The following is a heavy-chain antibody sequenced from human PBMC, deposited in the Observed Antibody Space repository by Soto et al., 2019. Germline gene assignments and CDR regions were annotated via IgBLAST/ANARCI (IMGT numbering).Heavy chain of an antibody. CDR1: GFTFSDSY. CDR3: AREARIAANTHFDY. D-gene: IGHD6-13*01. V-gene: IGHV3-11*05. J-gene: IGHJ4*02. Sequence: QVQLVESGGGLVKPGGSLRLSCAASGFTFSDSYMSWIRQAPGKGLEWLSYISSSSTYIMYTDSVRGRFTISRDNAKNSLYLQMNSLRAEDTAVYYCAREARIAANTHFDYWGLGTLVTVSS. CDR2: ISSSSTYI.